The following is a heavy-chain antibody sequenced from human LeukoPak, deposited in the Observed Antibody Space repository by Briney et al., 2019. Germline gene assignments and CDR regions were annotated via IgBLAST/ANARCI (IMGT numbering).Heavy chain of an antibody. CDR2: IRYDGSNK. J-gene: IGHJ3*02. D-gene: IGHD2-21*02. Sequence: GGSLRLSCAASGFTFSSYGMHWVRQAPGKGLEWVAFIRYDGSNKYYADSVKGRFTISRDNSKNTLYLQMNSLRAEDTAVYYCARDTGKCGGDCYKEAFDIWGQGTMVTVSS. CDR3: ARDTGKCGGDCYKEAFDI. CDR1: GFTFSSYG. V-gene: IGHV3-30*02.